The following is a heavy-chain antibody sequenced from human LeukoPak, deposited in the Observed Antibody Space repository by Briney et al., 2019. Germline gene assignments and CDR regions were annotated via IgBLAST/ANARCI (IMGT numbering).Heavy chain of an antibody. Sequence: GGSLRLSCAASGFTVSSNYMSWVRQAPGKGLQWVSVIYSGGSTYYADSVKGRFTISRDNSKNTLYLQMNSLRAEDTAVYYCARGTTVWYFDYWGQGTLVTVSS. J-gene: IGHJ4*02. D-gene: IGHD4-11*01. CDR3: ARGTTVWYFDY. CDR2: IYSGGST. CDR1: GFTVSSNY. V-gene: IGHV3-53*01.